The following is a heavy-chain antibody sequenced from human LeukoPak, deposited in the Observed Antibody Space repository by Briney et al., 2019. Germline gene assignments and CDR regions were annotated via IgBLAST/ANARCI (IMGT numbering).Heavy chain of an antibody. J-gene: IGHJ4*02. CDR1: GGSFSGYY. D-gene: IGHD3-22*01. CDR2: INHSGST. CDR3: ARVSYDSSGYYSMWY. Sequence: SETLSLTCAVYGGSFSGYYWSWIRQPPGKGLEWIGEINHSGSTNYNPSLKSRVTISVDTSKNQFSLKLSSVTAADTAVYYCARVSYDSSGYYSMWYWGQGTLVTVSS. V-gene: IGHV4-34*01.